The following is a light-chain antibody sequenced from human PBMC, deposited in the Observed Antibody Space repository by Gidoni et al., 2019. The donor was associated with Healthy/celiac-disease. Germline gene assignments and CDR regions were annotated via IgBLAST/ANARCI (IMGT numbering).Light chain of an antibody. V-gene: IGLV6-57*02. CDR2: EDN. CDR1: SGSIASNY. Sequence: NFMLTQPHSVSESPGQTVTISCTGSSGSIASNYVQWYQQRPGSAPTTVIYEDNQRPSGVPDRFSGSIDSSSNSASLTISGLKTEDEADYYCQSYDSSNHGVFGTGTKVTVL. CDR3: QSYDSSNHGV. J-gene: IGLJ1*01.